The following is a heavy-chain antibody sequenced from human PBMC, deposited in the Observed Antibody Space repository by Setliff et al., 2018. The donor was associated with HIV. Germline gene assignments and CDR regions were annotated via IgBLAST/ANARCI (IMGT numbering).Heavy chain of an antibody. CDR2: IYSGGDT. CDR3: ARVLPYNSALEY. V-gene: IGHV3-66*02. Sequence: PGGSLRLSCVASGFSVSNYYMSWVRRAPGGGLEWVSSIYSGGDTYHADSVKGRFTLSRDNSKNTLYLQMDSLRPDDTAVYYCARVLPYNSALEYWGLGALVTVSS. J-gene: IGHJ4*02. CDR1: GFSVSNYY. D-gene: IGHD3-10*01.